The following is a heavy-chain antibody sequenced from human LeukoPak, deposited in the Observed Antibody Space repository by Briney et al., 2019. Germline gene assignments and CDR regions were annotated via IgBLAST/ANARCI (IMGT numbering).Heavy chain of an antibody. CDR1: GGSISSYY. J-gene: IGHJ5*02. V-gene: IGHV4-59*08. CDR2: IYYSGST. Sequence: SETLSLTCTVSGGSISSYYWSWIRQPPGKGLEWIGYIYYSGSTNYNPSLKSRVTISVDTSKNQFSLKLSSVTAADTAVYYCARHPPPLLQSGEDWIDPWGQGTLVTVSS. CDR3: ARHPPPLLQSGEDWIDP. D-gene: IGHD1-14*01.